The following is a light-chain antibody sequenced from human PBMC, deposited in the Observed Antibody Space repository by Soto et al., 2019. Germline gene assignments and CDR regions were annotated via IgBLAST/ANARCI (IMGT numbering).Light chain of an antibody. CDR3: QQRQYWPPIT. CDR2: DAV. V-gene: IGKV3D-20*02. Sequence: EIVLTQSPGTLSLSPGEGATLSCRASQSVTGTNLAWYQQRAGQAPRLLIYDAVRRATGIPDRFSGSGSGTDFTLTISRLEPEDFAIYYCQQRQYWPPITFGQGTRLEIK. CDR1: QSVTGTN. J-gene: IGKJ5*01.